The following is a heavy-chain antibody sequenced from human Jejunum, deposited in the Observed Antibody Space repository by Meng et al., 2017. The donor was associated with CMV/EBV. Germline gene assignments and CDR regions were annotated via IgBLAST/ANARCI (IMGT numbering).Heavy chain of an antibody. V-gene: IGHV3-23*04. CDR2: IGAAGDT. CDR3: AKDYIASLANDY. J-gene: IGHJ4*02. Sequence: VQVVGXXXXXVQXGXXXRRSCAASGFTFSSYVMNWVRQAPGKGLEWVSTIGAAGDTYYAASVKGRFTVSRDNSKNTLYLQMNSVRAEDTATYYCAKDYIASLANDYWGQGTLVTVSS. CDR1: GFTFSSYV. D-gene: IGHD2-21*01.